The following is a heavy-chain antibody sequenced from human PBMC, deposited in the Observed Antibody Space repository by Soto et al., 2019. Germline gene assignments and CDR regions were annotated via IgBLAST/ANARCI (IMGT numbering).Heavy chain of an antibody. D-gene: IGHD6-13*01. CDR2: IHTTENT. CDR3: ARALSSTAGLYFDH. CDR1: GDSISSYY. J-gene: IGHJ4*02. V-gene: IGHV4-4*07. Sequence: SETLSLTCTVSGDSISSYYWSWIRQPAGKGMEWIGRIHTTENTNYNPSLKSRVTMSIDTSNNQFPLKLTSLTAADTAVYYCARALSSTAGLYFDHWGQGTLVPVSS.